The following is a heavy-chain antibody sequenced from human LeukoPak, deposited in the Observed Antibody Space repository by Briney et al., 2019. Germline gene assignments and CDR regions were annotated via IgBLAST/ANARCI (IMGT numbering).Heavy chain of an antibody. CDR2: SGST. Sequence: PSETLSLTCTVSGVSISNNYFYWAWIRQPPGKGLELIGYSGSTFYNSSLKSRVTISADPSQNQFSLKLTSVTTADTAVYYCARDRHGERHNFFDPWGQGTLVTVSS. J-gene: IGHJ5*02. CDR3: ARDRHGERHNFFDP. D-gene: IGHD1-1*01. CDR1: GVSISNNYFY. V-gene: IGHV4-39*07.